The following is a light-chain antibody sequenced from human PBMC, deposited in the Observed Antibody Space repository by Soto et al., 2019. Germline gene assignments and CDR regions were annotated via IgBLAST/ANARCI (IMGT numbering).Light chain of an antibody. J-gene: IGKJ3*01. CDR2: GAS. V-gene: IGKV3-15*01. Sequence: EIVMTQSPATLSVSPGEGATLSCRASQSVSSNLAWYQQKPGQAPRLLIYGASTRATGIPARFSGSGSGTEFTPTISSLQSEDFALYFCQQYNNWPPEVTFGPGTKVDIK. CDR3: QQYNNWPPEVT. CDR1: QSVSSN.